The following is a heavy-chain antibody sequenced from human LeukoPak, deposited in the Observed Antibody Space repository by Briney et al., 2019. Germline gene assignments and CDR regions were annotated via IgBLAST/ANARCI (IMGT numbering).Heavy chain of an antibody. V-gene: IGHV4-39*07. CDR1: GGSTRSSYYY. Sequence: PSETLSLTCTVSGGSTRSSYYYWGWIRQPPGKGLEWIGSIYDSGSTYYNPSLKSRVTISVDTSKNQFSLKLSSVTAADTAVYYCARVRYDFWSGYPPYYYFDYWGQGTLVTVSS. J-gene: IGHJ4*02. CDR3: ARVRYDFWSGYPPYYYFDY. D-gene: IGHD3-3*01. CDR2: IYDSGST.